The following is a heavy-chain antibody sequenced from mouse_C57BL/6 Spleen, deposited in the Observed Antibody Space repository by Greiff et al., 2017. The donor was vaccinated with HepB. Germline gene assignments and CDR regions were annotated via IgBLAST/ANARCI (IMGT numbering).Heavy chain of an antibody. J-gene: IGHJ4*01. CDR1: GYSITSGYY. V-gene: IGHV3-6*01. CDR3: AIYGYDGYYAMDY. CDR2: ISYDGSN. Sequence: EVQLVESGPGLVKPSQSLSLTCSVTGYSITSGYYWNWIRQFPGNKLEWMGYISYDGSNNYNPSLKNRISITRDTSKNQFFLKLNSVTTEDTATYYCAIYGYDGYYAMDYWGQGTSVTVSS. D-gene: IGHD2-2*01.